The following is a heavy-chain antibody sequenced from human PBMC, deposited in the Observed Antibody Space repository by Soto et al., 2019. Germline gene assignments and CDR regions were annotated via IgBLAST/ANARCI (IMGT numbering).Heavy chain of an antibody. Sequence: PGGSLRLSCAASGFTFSSYSMNWVRQAPGKGLEWVSSISSSSSYIYYADSVKGRFTISRDNAKNSLYLQMNSLRAEDTAVYYCARDLIVGATTKFGPRPYYHYGMDVWGQGTTVTVSS. CDR1: GFTFSSYS. D-gene: IGHD1-26*01. CDR3: ARDLIVGATTKFGPRPYYHYGMDV. V-gene: IGHV3-21*01. J-gene: IGHJ6*02. CDR2: ISSSSSYI.